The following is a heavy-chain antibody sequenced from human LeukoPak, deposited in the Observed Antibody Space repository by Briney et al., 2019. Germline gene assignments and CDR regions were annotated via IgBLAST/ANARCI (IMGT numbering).Heavy chain of an antibody. CDR3: ARDHYSGYSYGYGFYYFDY. J-gene: IGHJ4*02. CDR2: IYYSGST. Sequence: SETLSLTCTVSGGSISSSSYYWGWIRQPPGKGLEWIGSIYYSGSTYYNPSLKSRVTISVDTSKNQFSLKLSSVTAADTAVYYCARDHYSGYSYGYGFYYFDYWGQGTLVTVSS. CDR1: GGSISSSSYY. D-gene: IGHD5-18*01. V-gene: IGHV4-39*07.